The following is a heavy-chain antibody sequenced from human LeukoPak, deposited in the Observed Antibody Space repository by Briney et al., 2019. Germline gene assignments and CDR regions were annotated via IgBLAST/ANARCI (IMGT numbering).Heavy chain of an antibody. V-gene: IGHV3-53*01. CDR1: GFPDGTKY. D-gene: IGHD5-24*01. J-gene: IGHJ2*01. CDR3: ARVGDHQHCYLDL. Sequence: PGGSLRLSCAASGFPDGTKYMNWARQAPGKGLEWVSILYSGGDTHYADSVKGRFTISRDNSRNTLSLQMNSLRVEDAAVYYCARVGDHQHCYLDLWGRGTLVTVSS. CDR2: LYSGGDT.